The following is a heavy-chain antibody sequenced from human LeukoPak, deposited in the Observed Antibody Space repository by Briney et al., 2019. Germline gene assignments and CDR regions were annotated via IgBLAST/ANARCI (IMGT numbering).Heavy chain of an antibody. CDR2: ISGSGGST. V-gene: IGHV3-23*01. D-gene: IGHD4-17*01. CDR1: GFTFSNYD. Sequence: GGSLRLSCAASGFTFSNYDMSWVRQALGKGLEWVSVISGSGGSTYHADSVRGRFTISRDNSKNTLYLQMNSLRAEDTAVYYCAKSVESAVTTNPYFDYWGQGALVTVSS. CDR3: AKSVESAVTTNPYFDY. J-gene: IGHJ4*02.